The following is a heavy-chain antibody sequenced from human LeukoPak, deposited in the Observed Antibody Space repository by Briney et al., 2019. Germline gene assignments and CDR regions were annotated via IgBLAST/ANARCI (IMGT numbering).Heavy chain of an antibody. CDR3: AKDDYGGLLRYFQH. J-gene: IGHJ1*01. CDR2: ISGSGGTT. V-gene: IGHV3-23*01. CDR1: GLTVSSNY. Sequence: QPGGSLRLSCAASGLTVSSNYMSWVRQAPGKGLEWVSGISGSGGTTNYADSVKGRFTISRDNPRNTLHLQMNSLRAEDTAVYFCAKDDYGGLLRYFQHWGQGTLVSVSS. D-gene: IGHD4/OR15-4a*01.